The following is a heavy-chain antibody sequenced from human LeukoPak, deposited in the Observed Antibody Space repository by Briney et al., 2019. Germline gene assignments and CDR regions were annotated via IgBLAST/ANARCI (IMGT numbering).Heavy chain of an antibody. J-gene: IGHJ4*02. CDR2: ISSSGPTI. Sequence: PGGSLRLSCAASGFTFSSYGMNWVRQPPGRGLEFVAYISSSGPTIYYADSLKGRFTISRDNAKNSPYLQMNSLRTEDAAMYCWARESGKFDYWGQGTLVAVSS. CDR1: GFTFSSYG. CDR3: ARESGKFDY. V-gene: IGHV3-48*01.